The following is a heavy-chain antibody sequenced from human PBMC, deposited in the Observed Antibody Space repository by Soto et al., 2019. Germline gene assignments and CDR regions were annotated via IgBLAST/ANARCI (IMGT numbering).Heavy chain of an antibody. J-gene: IGHJ6*02. CDR1: GYTFTGYY. CDR3: ARDRDCTNGVCYWYYYYGMDV. D-gene: IGHD2-8*01. Sequence: ASVKVSCKASGYTFTGYYMHWVRQAPGQGLEWMGWINPNSGGTNYAQKFQGRVTMTRDTSISTAYMELSRLRSDDTAVYYCARDRDCTNGVCYWYYYYGMDVWGQGTTVTVSS. V-gene: IGHV1-2*02. CDR2: INPNSGGT.